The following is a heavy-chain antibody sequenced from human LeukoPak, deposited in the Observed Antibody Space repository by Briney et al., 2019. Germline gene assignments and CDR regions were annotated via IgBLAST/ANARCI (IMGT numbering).Heavy chain of an antibody. CDR1: GGSISSYY. Sequence: SETLSLTCTVSGGSISSYYWSWIRQPPVKGLEWIGYIYYSGSTNYNSSLKSRVTISVDPSKNQFSLKLSSVTAADTAVYYCAKTVAGYWYFDLWGRSTLVTVSS. D-gene: IGHD6-19*01. J-gene: IGHJ2*01. V-gene: IGHV4-59*08. CDR2: IYYSGST. CDR3: AKTVAGYWYFDL.